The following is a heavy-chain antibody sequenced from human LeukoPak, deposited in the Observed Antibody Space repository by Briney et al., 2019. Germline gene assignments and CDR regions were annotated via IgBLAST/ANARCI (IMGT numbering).Heavy chain of an antibody. Sequence: SETLSLTCTVSGGSISSSSYYWGWIRQPPGKGLEWIGNIYYSGSTYYSPSLKSRVTISVDTSKNQFSLKLSSVTAADTAVYYCARDGDSAVVGANWFDPWGQGTLVTVSS. CDR3: ARDGDSAVVGANWFDP. V-gene: IGHV4-39*02. D-gene: IGHD1-26*01. J-gene: IGHJ5*02. CDR1: GGSISSSSYY. CDR2: IYYSGST.